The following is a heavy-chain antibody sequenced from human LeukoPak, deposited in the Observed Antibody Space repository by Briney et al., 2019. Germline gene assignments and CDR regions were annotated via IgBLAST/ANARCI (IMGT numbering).Heavy chain of an antibody. Sequence: PGGSLRLSCAASGFTFSSYEINWVRQAPGKGLEWVSYISSSGSTIYYADSVKGRFTISRDNAKNSLYLQMNSLRAEDTAVYYCARDAPNVRYFDWLLDFDYWGQGTLVTVSS. D-gene: IGHD3-9*01. CDR3: ARDAPNVRYFDWLLDFDY. V-gene: IGHV3-48*03. CDR1: GFTFSSYE. CDR2: ISSSGSTI. J-gene: IGHJ4*02.